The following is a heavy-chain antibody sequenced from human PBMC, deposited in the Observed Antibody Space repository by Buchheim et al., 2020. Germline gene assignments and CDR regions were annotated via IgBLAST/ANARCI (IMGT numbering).Heavy chain of an antibody. Sequence: QVQLVQSGAEVKNPGASVKVSCEVSGFLFSFYYMHWFRRAPGQGFEWMGCINPNSGDTVYPQKFQGRVTMTRDVSITTPYMDLSSLTSDDTAFYYCARDRLESRGTTFDLWGLGT. CDR1: GFLFSFYY. CDR3: ARDRLESRGTTFDL. V-gene: IGHV1-2*02. CDR2: INPNSGDT. J-gene: IGHJ3*01. D-gene: IGHD1-1*01.